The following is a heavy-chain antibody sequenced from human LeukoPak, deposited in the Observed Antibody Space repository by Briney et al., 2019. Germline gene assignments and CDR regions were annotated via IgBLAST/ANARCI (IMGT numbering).Heavy chain of an antibody. CDR2: ISYDGSNK. CDR3: ARENRRSVTTSYYYGMDV. Sequence: GGSLRLSCAASGFTFSSYAMHWVRQAPGKGLEWVAVISYDGSNKYYADSVKGRFTISRDNSKNTLYLQMNSLRAEDTAVYYCARENRRSVTTSYYYGMDVWGQGTTVTVSS. V-gene: IGHV3-30-3*01. J-gene: IGHJ6*02. D-gene: IGHD4-17*01. CDR1: GFTFSSYA.